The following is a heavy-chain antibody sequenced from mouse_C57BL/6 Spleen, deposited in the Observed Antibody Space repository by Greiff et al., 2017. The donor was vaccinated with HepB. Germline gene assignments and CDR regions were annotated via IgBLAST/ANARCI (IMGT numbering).Heavy chain of an antibody. CDR1: GYTFTSYW. Sequence: VQLQQPGAELVKPGASVKLSCKASGYTFTSYWMHWVKQRPGQGLEWIGMIHPNSGSTNYNEKFKSKATLTVDKSSSTAYMQLSSLTSEDSAVYYCARRLYYGSSLYAMDYWGQGTSVTVSS. J-gene: IGHJ4*01. V-gene: IGHV1-64*01. CDR3: ARRLYYGSSLYAMDY. D-gene: IGHD1-1*01. CDR2: IHPNSGST.